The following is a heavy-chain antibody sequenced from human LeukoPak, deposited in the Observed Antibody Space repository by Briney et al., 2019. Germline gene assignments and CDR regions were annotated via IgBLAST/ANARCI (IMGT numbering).Heavy chain of an antibody. CDR1: GFTFSSYA. J-gene: IGHJ5*02. CDR3: AKWFHDSGGPS. CDR2: ISYDGSNK. V-gene: IGHV3-30*04. Sequence: GRSLRLSCAASGFTFSSYAMHWVRQAPGKGLEWVAVISYDGSNKYYADSVKGRFTISRDNSKNTLYLQMNSLRAEDTAVYYCAKWFHDSGGPSWGQGTLVTVSS. D-gene: IGHD3-22*01.